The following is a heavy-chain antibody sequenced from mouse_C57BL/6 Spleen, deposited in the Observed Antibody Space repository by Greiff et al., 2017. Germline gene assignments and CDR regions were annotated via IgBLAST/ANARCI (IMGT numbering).Heavy chain of an antibody. Sequence: QVQLKESGAELAKPGASVKLSCKASGYTFTSYWMHWVKQRPGQGLEWIGYINPSSGYTKYMQKLKDKATLTADKSYSTAYMQLSSLTYEDTAVYYCARSALYYDYEYYAMDYWGKGTSVTVSS. CDR2: INPSSGYT. CDR3: ARSALYYDYEYYAMDY. CDR1: GYTFTSYW. V-gene: IGHV1-7*01. J-gene: IGHJ4*01. D-gene: IGHD2-4*01.